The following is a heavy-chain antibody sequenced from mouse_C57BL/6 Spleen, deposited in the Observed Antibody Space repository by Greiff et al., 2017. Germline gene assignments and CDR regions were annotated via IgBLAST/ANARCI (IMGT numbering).Heavy chain of an antibody. CDR3: ASQGFYYAMDY. CDR1: GFSLTSYG. CDR2: IWSGGST. J-gene: IGHJ4*01. Sequence: QVQLKQSGPGLVQPSLSLSITCTVSGFSLTSYGVHWVRQSPGKGLEWLGVIWSGGSTDYNAAFISRLSISKDNSKSQVFFKMNSLQADDTAIYYCASQGFYYAMDYWGQGTSVTVSS. V-gene: IGHV2-2*01.